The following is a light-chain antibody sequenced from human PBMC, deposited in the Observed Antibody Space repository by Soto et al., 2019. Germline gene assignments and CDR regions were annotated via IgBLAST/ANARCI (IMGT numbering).Light chain of an antibody. J-gene: IGKJ1*01. V-gene: IGKV1-5*01. CDR1: QNIGKW. CDR3: QQYNTYSPERT. CDR2: DAS. Sequence: QLTQSPSTLSASVGDRVTITCRASQNIGKWLAWYQQKPGKAPNLLIYDASSLESGVPSRFSGSGSGTEFTLTISSLQPDDFATYYCQQYNTYSPERTFGQGTKVDIK.